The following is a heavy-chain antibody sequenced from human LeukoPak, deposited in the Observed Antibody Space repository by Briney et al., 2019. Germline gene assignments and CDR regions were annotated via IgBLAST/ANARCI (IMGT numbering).Heavy chain of an antibody. J-gene: IGHJ3*01. V-gene: IGHV4-38-2*02. D-gene: IGHD5-12*01. CDR3: ARQVATKGEWAFDV. CDR2: IRHDGHT. CDR1: GTVSGYFSTTYY. Sequence: SETLSLTCTVSGTVSGYFSTTYYWGWIRQPPGKGLEWIASIRHDGHTYYNASLKSQVTISIDMSRNQFSLKLSSLTAADTAVYYCARQVATKGEWAFDVWGQGTMVTVSS.